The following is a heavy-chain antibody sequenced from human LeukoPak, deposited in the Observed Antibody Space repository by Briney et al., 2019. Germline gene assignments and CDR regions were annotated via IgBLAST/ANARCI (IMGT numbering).Heavy chain of an antibody. CDR3: ARASRRYSSSWTDY. J-gene: IGHJ4*02. V-gene: IGHV3-23*01. D-gene: IGHD6-13*01. CDR1: GFTFSSYA. CDR2: ISGSGGST. Sequence: PGGSLRLSCAASGFTFSSYAMNWVRQAPGKGLEWVSAISGSGGSTYYADSVKGRFTISRDNSKNTLYLQMNSLTAEDTVVYYCARASRRYSSSWTDYWGQGTLVTVSS.